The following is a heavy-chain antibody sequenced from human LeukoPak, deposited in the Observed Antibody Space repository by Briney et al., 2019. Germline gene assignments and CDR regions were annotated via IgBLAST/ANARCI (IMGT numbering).Heavy chain of an antibody. CDR2: IGTADDT. CDR1: GFTFSNYA. V-gene: IGHV3-13*04. J-gene: IGHJ4*02. D-gene: IGHD5-12*01. CDR3: ATTLDSGWPVDY. Sequence: PGGSLRLSCAASGFTFSNYAMHWVRQATGKGLEWVSTIGTADDTYYSGSVKGRFTISGENAKSSLYLQMNSLRAGDTAVYYCATTLDSGWPVDYWGQGTLVTVSS.